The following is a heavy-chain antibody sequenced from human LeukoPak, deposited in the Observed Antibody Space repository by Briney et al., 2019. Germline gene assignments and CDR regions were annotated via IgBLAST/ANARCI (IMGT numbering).Heavy chain of an antibody. J-gene: IGHJ3*02. V-gene: IGHV4-61*02. CDR1: GGPISSGGYS. CDR3: AETYSGAFDI. Sequence: SQTLSLTCAVSGGPISSGGYSWSWIRQPAGKGLEWIGRIYTSGSTNYNPSLKSRVTMSVDTSKNQFSLKLSSVTAADTAVYYCAETYSGAFDIWGQGTMVTVSS. CDR2: IYTSGST. D-gene: IGHD2-21*01.